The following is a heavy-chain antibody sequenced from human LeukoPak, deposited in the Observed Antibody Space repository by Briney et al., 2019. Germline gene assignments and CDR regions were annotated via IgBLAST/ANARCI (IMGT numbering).Heavy chain of an antibody. D-gene: IGHD3-9*01. V-gene: IGHV4-59*01. CDR2: IYFGGNT. J-gene: IGHJ6*02. CDR1: GDSINSYY. Sequence: SETLSLTCTVSGDSINSYYWSWIRQPPGKGLEWIGYIYFGGNTKYNPSLKNRVAISVDRSKSQFYLTLRSVTAADTAVYYCARDLNHGFNYYYYGLEVWGQGTTVTVSS. CDR3: ARDLNHGFNYYYYGLEV.